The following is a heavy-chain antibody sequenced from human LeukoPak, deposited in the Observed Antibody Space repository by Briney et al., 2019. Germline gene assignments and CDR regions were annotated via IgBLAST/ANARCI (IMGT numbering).Heavy chain of an antibody. CDR2: ISYNGNQ. Sequence: PGGSLRLSCEASGFTFVNYGFHWVRQAPVKALEWVAFISYNGNQKYGDSVKGRFTISRDNSKSTLYLQMNGLRPEDTAVYYCARDKGTSYLSSFDYWGQGTLVTVSS. CDR3: ARDKGTSYLSSFDY. D-gene: IGHD6-6*01. J-gene: IGHJ4*02. CDR1: GFTFVNYG. V-gene: IGHV3-30-3*01.